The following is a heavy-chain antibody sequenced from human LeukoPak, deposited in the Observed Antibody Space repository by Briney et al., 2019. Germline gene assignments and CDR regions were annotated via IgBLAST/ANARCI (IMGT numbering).Heavy chain of an antibody. Sequence: SETLSLTCTVSGGSISSYYWSWVRQPPGKGLEWFGSINYSGSTNYNSSLKSRVTISVDPSKNQFSLKLSSVTAAETAVYYCAREGTYRYGYNEYHSYMDIWGKGTTVTVSS. CDR1: GGSISSYY. D-gene: IGHD5-18*01. CDR2: INYSGST. CDR3: AREGTYRYGYNEYHSYMDI. V-gene: IGHV4-59*01. J-gene: IGHJ6*03.